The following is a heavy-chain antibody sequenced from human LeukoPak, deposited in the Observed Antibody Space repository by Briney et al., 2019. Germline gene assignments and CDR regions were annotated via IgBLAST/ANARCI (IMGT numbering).Heavy chain of an antibody. V-gene: IGHV4-34*01. J-gene: IGHJ4*02. CDR3: ALSTTTVTTRTIDY. Sequence: SETLSLTCAVYGGSFSGYYWSWIRQPPGKGLEWIGEINHSGSTNYNPSLKSRVTISLDTSKNQFSLKLSSVTAADTAIYYCALSTTTVTTRTIDYWGQGTLVTVSS. D-gene: IGHD4-17*01. CDR1: GGSFSGYY. CDR2: INHSGST.